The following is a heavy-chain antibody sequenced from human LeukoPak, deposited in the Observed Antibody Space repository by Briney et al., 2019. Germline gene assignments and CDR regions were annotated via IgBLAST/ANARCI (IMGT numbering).Heavy chain of an antibody. Sequence: ASVKVSCKVSGYTLTELSMHWVRQAPGQGLEWMGIINPSGGSTTYAQKFQGRVTMTRDMSTSTVYMELSSLRSEDTAVYYCARDRLDSSGYSWFDPWGQGTLVTVSS. D-gene: IGHD3-22*01. J-gene: IGHJ5*02. CDR1: GYTLTELS. V-gene: IGHV1-46*01. CDR3: ARDRLDSSGYSWFDP. CDR2: INPSGGST.